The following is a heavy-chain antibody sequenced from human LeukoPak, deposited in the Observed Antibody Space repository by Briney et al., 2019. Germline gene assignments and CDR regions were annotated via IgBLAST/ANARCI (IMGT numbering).Heavy chain of an antibody. J-gene: IGHJ5*02. CDR3: ARDRINMMVLVHDSGLDL. CDR2: LSYYGSDR. D-gene: IGHD3-22*01. CDR1: GFTLSEYG. V-gene: IGHV3-30*05. Sequence: GGSLRLSRAASGFTLSEYGIHLVRQAPGKGLEGVGVLSYYGSDRYYADSVNGRFTISRDISSETVSLQMNSLRVEATALYFCARDRINMMVLVHDSGLDLWGQGTLVTVSS.